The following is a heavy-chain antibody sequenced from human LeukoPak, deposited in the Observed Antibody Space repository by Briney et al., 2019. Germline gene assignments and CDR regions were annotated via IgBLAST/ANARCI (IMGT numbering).Heavy chain of an antibody. CDR2: IGGSGGGATT. CDR1: GFTFSNYA. Sequence: GGSLRLSCAPSGFTFSNYAMSWVRQAPGKGLEWVSSIGGSGGGATTYYADSVKGRFTISRDNSRNTLYLQMISLRAEDTAVYYCAEDHVHSSSSYYFDYWGQGTLVTVSS. D-gene: IGHD6-6*01. CDR3: AEDHVHSSSSYYFDY. V-gene: IGHV3-23*01. J-gene: IGHJ4*02.